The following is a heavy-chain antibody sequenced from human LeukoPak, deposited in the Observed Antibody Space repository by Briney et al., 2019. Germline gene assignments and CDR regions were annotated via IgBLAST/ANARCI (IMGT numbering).Heavy chain of an antibody. CDR3: AKDPQYSSSWYRKNWFDP. D-gene: IGHD6-13*01. CDR1: GFTFSDFY. V-gene: IGHV3-11*01. J-gene: IGHJ5*02. Sequence: PGGSLRLSCAASGFTFSDFYVSWVRQAPGKGLEWISYIGKNGNLVDYADSVKGRFTISRDNSKNTLYLQMNSLRAEDTAVYYCAKDPQYSSSWYRKNWFDPWGQGTLVTVSS. CDR2: IGKNGNLV.